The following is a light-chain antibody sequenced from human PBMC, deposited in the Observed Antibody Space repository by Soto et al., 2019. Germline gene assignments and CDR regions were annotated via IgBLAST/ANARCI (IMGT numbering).Light chain of an antibody. CDR3: QQYYSYPPT. CDR2: AAS. Sequence: AIRMTQSPSSFSASTGDRVTITCRASQGISSYLAWYQQKPGKAPKLLIYAASTLQSGVPSRFSGSGSGTDFTLTISCLQSEDFATYYCQQYYSYPPTFGPGTKVIS. J-gene: IGKJ3*01. V-gene: IGKV1-8*01. CDR1: QGISSY.